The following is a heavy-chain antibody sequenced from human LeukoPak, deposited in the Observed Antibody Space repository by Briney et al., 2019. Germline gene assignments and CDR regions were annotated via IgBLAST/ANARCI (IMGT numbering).Heavy chain of an antibody. V-gene: IGHV4-39*01. Sequence: PSETLSLTCNVSGDSITSGAFYWAWIRQSPRKGLEWIGNVYYSGSTQYNPSLRGRVSISMDKTKNQFSLNLKSVRVTDTAIYYCARRDYAAWFDPWGQGTLVTVSS. CDR1: GDSITSGAFY. J-gene: IGHJ5*02. CDR2: VYYSGST. D-gene: IGHD4/OR15-4a*01. CDR3: ARRDYAAWFDP.